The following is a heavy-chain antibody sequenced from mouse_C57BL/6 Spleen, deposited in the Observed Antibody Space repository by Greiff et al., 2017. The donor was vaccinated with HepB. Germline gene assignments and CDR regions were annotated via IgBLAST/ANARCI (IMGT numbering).Heavy chain of an antibody. Sequence: DVKLQESGPGLVKPSQSLSLTCTVTGYSITSGYGWNWIRQFPGNKLEWMGYISYSGSTNYHPSLKSRISITRDTSKNQFFLQLNSVTTEDTATYYCARTARIKYWGQGTTLVVSS. CDR1: GYSITSGYG. J-gene: IGHJ2*01. CDR3: ARTARIKY. V-gene: IGHV3-2*02. D-gene: IGHD1-2*01. CDR2: ISYSGST.